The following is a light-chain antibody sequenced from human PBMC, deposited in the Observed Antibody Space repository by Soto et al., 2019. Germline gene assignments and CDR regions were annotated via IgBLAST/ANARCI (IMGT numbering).Light chain of an antibody. V-gene: IGLV2-14*01. CDR1: SSDVGGYNY. CDR2: DVS. Sequence: QSALTQPASGSGSPGQSITISCTGTSSDVGGYNYVSWYQQHPGKAPKLMIYDVSNRPSGVSNRFSGSKSGNTASLTISGLQAEDEADYYCCSYTSSSTLMVFGGGTKLTVL. CDR3: CSYTSSSTLMV. J-gene: IGLJ2*01.